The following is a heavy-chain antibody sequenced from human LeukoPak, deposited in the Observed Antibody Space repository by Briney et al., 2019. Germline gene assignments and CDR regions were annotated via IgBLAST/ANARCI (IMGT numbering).Heavy chain of an antibody. Sequence: PGGSLRLSCAASGFTFSSYAMHWVRQAPGKGLEWVAVISYDGSNKYYADSVKGRFTISRDNSKNTLYLQMNSLRAEDTAVYYCAKVGSSADYWGQGTLVTVSS. J-gene: IGHJ4*02. D-gene: IGHD1-26*01. V-gene: IGHV3-30-3*01. CDR3: AKVGSSADY. CDR2: ISYDGSNK. CDR1: GFTFSSYA.